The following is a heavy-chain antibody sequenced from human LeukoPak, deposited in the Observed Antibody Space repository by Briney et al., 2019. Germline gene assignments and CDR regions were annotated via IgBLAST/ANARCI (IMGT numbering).Heavy chain of an antibody. CDR2: IYYSGST. Sequence: SETLSLTCTVSGGSISSSSYYWGWIRQPPGTGLEWIGNIYYSGSTYYNPSLKSRVTISVDTSKNQFSLKLSSVTAADTAVYYCARDGGATYYFDYWGQGTLVTVSS. CDR3: ARDGGATYYFDY. J-gene: IGHJ4*02. CDR1: GGSISSSSYY. D-gene: IGHD3-10*01. V-gene: IGHV4-39*07.